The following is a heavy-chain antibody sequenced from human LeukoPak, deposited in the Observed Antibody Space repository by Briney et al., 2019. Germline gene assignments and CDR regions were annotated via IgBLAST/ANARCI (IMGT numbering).Heavy chain of an antibody. CDR1: GFTFSSYG. CDR3: AKRAGSYGGNPYYFDY. D-gene: IGHD4-23*01. CDR2: IRYDGSNK. J-gene: IGHJ4*02. Sequence: GGSLRLSCAASGFTFSSYGMHWVRQAPGKGLEWVAFIRYDGSNKYYADSVKGRFTISRDNSKNTLYLQMNSLRAEDTAVYYCAKRAGSYGGNPYYFDYWGQGTLVTVSS. V-gene: IGHV3-30*02.